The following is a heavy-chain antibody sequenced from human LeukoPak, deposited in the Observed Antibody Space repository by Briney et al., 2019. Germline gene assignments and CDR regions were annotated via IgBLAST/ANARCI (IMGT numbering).Heavy chain of an antibody. Sequence: ALRPSRATSGFNLGDYAMQLVRPAPGKGLGGGSGISWNCGSIGYADSVKGRFTISRDNAKNSLYLQMNSLRAEDTALYYCAKDKGKYYYYDSSGYYDYWGQGTLVTVSS. CDR2: ISWNCGSI. J-gene: IGHJ4*02. CDR3: AKDKGKYYYYDSSGYYDY. CDR1: GFNLGDYA. D-gene: IGHD3-22*01. V-gene: IGHV3-9*01.